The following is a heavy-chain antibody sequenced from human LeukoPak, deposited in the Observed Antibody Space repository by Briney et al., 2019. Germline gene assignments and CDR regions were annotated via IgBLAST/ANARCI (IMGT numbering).Heavy chain of an antibody. CDR2: ISGSGGST. V-gene: IGHV3-23*01. CDR1: GFTFSSYG. CDR3: AKNSQWLRTYYFDY. D-gene: IGHD5-12*01. J-gene: IGHJ4*02. Sequence: GGSLRPSCAASGFTFSSYGMSWVRQAPGKGLEWVSGISGSGGSTYYADSVKGRFTISRDNSKNTMYLQMNSLRGEDTAVYYCAKNSQWLRTYYFDYWGQGTLVTVSS.